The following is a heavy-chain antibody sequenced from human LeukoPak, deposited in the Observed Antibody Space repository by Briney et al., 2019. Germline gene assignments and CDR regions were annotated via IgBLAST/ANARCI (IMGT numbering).Heavy chain of an antibody. CDR2: ISSSSSTI. V-gene: IGHV3-48*01. CDR1: GFTFSSYG. Sequence: GGSLRLSCAASGFTFSSYGMHWVRQAPGKGLEWVSYISSSSSTIYYADSVKGRFTISRDNAKNSLYLQMNSLRAEDTAVYYCARDPPKNWGQGTLVTVSS. CDR3: ARDPPKN. J-gene: IGHJ1*01.